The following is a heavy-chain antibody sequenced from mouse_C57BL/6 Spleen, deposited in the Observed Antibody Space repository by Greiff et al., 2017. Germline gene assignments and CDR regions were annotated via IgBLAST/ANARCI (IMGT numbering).Heavy chain of an antibody. Sequence: QVQLQQPGAELVRPGSSVKLSCKASGYTFTSYWMDWVKQRPGQGLEWIGNIYPSDSETHYNQEFKDKATLTVDKSSSTAYMQLSSLTSEDSAVYYCARYYGSSDSMDYWGQGTSVTVSS. CDR1: GYTFTSYW. D-gene: IGHD1-1*01. CDR2: IYPSDSET. CDR3: ARYYGSSDSMDY. V-gene: IGHV1-61*01. J-gene: IGHJ4*01.